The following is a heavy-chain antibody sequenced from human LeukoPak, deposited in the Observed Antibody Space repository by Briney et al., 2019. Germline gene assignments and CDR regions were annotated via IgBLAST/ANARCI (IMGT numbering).Heavy chain of an antibody. CDR2: IKQDGSET. CDR1: RVTLSNDW. Sequence: GGSLRLSCAASRVTLSNDWMSCGRHAPGEGVWWVSNIKQDGSETYYVDSVKGRFTISRDNAKNSLSLQMNSLRAEDTAVYYCARQRGSGCLDYWGQGTLVTVSS. V-gene: IGHV3-7*01. J-gene: IGHJ4*02. D-gene: IGHD6-19*01. CDR3: ARQRGSGCLDY.